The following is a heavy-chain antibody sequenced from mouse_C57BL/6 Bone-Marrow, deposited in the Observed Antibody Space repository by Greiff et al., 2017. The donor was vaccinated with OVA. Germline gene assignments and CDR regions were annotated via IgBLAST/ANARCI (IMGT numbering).Heavy chain of an antibody. V-gene: IGHV1-81*01. CDR3: ARLVRWYFDV. J-gene: IGHJ1*03. Sequence: VQLQESGAELARPGASVKLSCKASGYTFTSYGISWVKQRTGQGLEWIGEIYPRSGNTYYNEKFKGKATLTADKSSSTAYMELRSLTSEDSAVYFCARLVRWYFDVWGTGTTVTVSS. D-gene: IGHD2-1*01. CDR1: GYTFTSYG. CDR2: IYPRSGNT.